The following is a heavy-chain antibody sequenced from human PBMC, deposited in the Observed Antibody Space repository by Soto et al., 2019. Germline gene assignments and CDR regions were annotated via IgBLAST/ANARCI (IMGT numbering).Heavy chain of an antibody. Sequence: GGSLRLSCAASGFSFSSYAMHWVRQAPGKGLEWVAFISYEGRDKSYGDFVKGRFTISRDNSKNTLYLQMNSLGGEDTAVYCCAEESNAFDMWGQGTMVTVSS. CDR1: GFSFSSYA. V-gene: IGHV3-30*18. J-gene: IGHJ3*02. CDR2: ISYEGRDK. CDR3: AEESNAFDM.